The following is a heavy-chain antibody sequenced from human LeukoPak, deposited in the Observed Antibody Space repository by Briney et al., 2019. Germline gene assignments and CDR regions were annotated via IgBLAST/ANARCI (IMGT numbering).Heavy chain of an antibody. V-gene: IGHV3-11*01. J-gene: IGHJ3*02. CDR2: ISSSGSTI. Sequence: PGGSLRLSCAASGFTFSNYYMSWIRQAPGKGLEWVSYISSSGSTIYYADSVKGRFTISRDNSKNTLYLQMNSLRAEDTAVYYCAKETRGYEYAFDIWGQGTMVTVSS. CDR1: GFTFSNYY. D-gene: IGHD5-12*01. CDR3: AKETRGYEYAFDI.